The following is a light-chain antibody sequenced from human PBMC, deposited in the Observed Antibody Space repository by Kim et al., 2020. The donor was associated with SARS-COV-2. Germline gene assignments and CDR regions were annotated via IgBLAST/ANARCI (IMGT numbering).Light chain of an antibody. CDR1: QGSRSY. CDR3: QQLDTPAWT. V-gene: IGKV1-9*01. J-gene: IGKJ1*01. CDR2: AAS. Sequence: ASVVDRVTLTCRASQGSRSYVAWYQQKPGKAPKLLIYAASTLHSGVPSRFSGRGSGTDFTLTITNLQPEDCATYYCQQLDTPAWTFGPGTKVDIK.